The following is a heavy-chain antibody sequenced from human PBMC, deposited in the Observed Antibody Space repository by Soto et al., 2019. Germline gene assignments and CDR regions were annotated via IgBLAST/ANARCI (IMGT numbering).Heavy chain of an antibody. J-gene: IGHJ4*02. CDR2: IWYDGSNK. Sequence: QVQLVESGGGVVQPGRSLRLSCAASGFTFSSYGMHWVRQAPGKGLEWVAVIWYDGSNKYYADSVKGRFTISRDNSKNTLYLQMNSLRAEDTAVYYCAREGYGDYADFDCWGQGTLVTVSS. CDR1: GFTFSSYG. D-gene: IGHD4-17*01. CDR3: AREGYGDYADFDC. V-gene: IGHV3-33*01.